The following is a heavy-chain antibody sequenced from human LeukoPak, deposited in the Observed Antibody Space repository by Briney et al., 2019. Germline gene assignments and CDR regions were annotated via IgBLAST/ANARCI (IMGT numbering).Heavy chain of an antibody. Sequence: SQTLSLTCAVSGGSISSGGYSWSWIRQPPGKGLEWTGYIYHSGSTYYNPSLKSRVTISVDRSKNQFSLKLSSVTAADTAVYYCARVVVVIGWFDPWGQGTLVTVSS. CDR3: ARVVVVIGWFDP. D-gene: IGHD2-15*01. J-gene: IGHJ5*02. V-gene: IGHV4-30-2*01. CDR2: IYHSGST. CDR1: GGSISSGGYS.